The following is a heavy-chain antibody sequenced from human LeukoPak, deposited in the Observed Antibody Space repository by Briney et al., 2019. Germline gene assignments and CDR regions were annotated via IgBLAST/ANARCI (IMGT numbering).Heavy chain of an antibody. D-gene: IGHD3-3*01. J-gene: IGHJ4*02. Sequence: GGSLRLSCAASGFTFSNYAMHWVRQAPGKGLEWVALISYDRSSKYYADSVKGRFTISRDSSENTLYLQMNSLRADDTAVYYCARERTGYYIVYWGQGTLVTVSS. V-gene: IGHV3-30-3*01. CDR2: ISYDRSSK. CDR3: ARERTGYYIVY. CDR1: GFTFSNYA.